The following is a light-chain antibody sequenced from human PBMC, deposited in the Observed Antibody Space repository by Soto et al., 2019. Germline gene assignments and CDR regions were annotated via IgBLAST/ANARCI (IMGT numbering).Light chain of an antibody. CDR2: EVS. CDR3: SSYTRNSTLV. CDR1: SSDVGGYNY. V-gene: IGLV2-14*01. Sequence: QSALTQPASVSGSPGQSITISCTGTSSDVGGYNYVSWYQQHPGKAPKLMIYEVSNRPSGVSNRFSGSKSGNTASLTISGLQAEDEADYYCSSYTRNSTLVFVGGTQLTVL. J-gene: IGLJ2*01.